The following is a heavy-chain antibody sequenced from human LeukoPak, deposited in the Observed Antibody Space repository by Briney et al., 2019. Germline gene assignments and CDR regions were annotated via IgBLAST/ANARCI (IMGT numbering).Heavy chain of an antibody. D-gene: IGHD3-22*01. J-gene: IGHJ3*02. V-gene: IGHV3-53*01. Sequence: GGSLRLSRVAPGFTVSNTYMTRVRQAPRKGLEWVSLIYSDGRTYYADSVTGRCTISRDGSKNTLYLQMNSLRVEDTAVYCARGLFLSGYLDAFDIWGQGTVVTVSS. CDR3: ARGLFLSGYLDAFDI. CDR2: IYSDGRT. CDR1: GFTVSNTY.